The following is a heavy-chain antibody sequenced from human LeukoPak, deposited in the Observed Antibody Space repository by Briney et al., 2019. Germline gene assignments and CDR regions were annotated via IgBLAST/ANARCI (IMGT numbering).Heavy chain of an antibody. J-gene: IGHJ4*02. CDR2: INSDGSST. CDR1: GFTFSSYW. CDR3: AREYGDYFVDY. Sequence: PGGSLRLSCAASGFTFSSYWMHWVRQAPGKGLVWVSRINSDGSSTSYADSVKGRFTISGDNAKNTLYLQMNSLRAEDTAVYYCAREYGDYFVDYWGQGTLVTVSS. D-gene: IGHD4-17*01. V-gene: IGHV3-74*01.